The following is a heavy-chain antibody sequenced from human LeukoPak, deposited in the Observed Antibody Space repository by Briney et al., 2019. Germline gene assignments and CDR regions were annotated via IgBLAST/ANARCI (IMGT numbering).Heavy chain of an antibody. CDR3: ARGSSTSSDMGSYYYYGMDV. Sequence: ASVKVSCKVSGYTLTELSMHWVRQAPGKGLEWMGGFDPEDGETIYTQNFQGRVTMTEDTSTDTAYMELNSLRSEDTAVYYCARGSSTSSDMGSYYYYGMDVWGQGTTVTVSS. V-gene: IGHV1-24*01. J-gene: IGHJ6*02. D-gene: IGHD2-2*01. CDR1: GYTLTELS. CDR2: FDPEDGET.